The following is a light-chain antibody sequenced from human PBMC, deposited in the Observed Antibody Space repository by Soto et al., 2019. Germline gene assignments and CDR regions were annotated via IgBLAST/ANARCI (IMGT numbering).Light chain of an antibody. CDR3: QQYGASPFT. CDR2: DAS. CDR1: QSVSSY. J-gene: IGKJ3*01. V-gene: IGKV3-11*01. Sequence: EIVLTQSPATLSLSPGERATLSCRGSQSVSSYLAWYQQKPGQAPRLLIYDASNRATGIPARFSGSGSGTVFTLTISSLEPEDFAVYYCQQYGASPFTFGPGTRVEI.